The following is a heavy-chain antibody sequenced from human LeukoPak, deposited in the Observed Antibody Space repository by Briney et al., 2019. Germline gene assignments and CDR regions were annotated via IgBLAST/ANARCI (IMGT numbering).Heavy chain of an antibody. V-gene: IGHV3-23*01. CDR3: AKSDCGSDGCKLLNY. J-gene: IGHJ4*02. CDR1: GGSISSYY. Sequence: ETLSLTCTVSGGSISSYYWSWIRQPPGKGLEWVSSISGSGDATKYADSVMGRFTISRDNSKNTLSLQMNSLRAEDTAVYYCAKSDCGSDGCKLLNYWGQGTLVTASS. CDR2: ISGSGDAT. D-gene: IGHD2-21*01.